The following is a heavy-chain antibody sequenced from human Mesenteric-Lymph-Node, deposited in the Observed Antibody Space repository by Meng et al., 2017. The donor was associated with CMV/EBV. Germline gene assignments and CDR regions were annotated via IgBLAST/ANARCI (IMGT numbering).Heavy chain of an antibody. V-gene: IGHV4-34*01. CDR3: ARGSSYDILTGYFDY. CDR2: INHSGST. D-gene: IGHD3-9*01. Sequence: QGQLPHVGAGLLKPSETLSVTCAVYGGSFSGYYWNWIRQSPEKGLEWIGEINHSGSTTYNPSFTSRIIISVDTSTNQISLNMSSVTAADTAVYYCARGSSYDILTGYFDYWGQGALVTVSS. CDR1: GGSFSGYY. J-gene: IGHJ4*02.